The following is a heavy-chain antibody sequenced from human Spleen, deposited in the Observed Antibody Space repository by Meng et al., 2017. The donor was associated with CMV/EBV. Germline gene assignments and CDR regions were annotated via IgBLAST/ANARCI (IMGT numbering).Heavy chain of an antibody. V-gene: IGHV3-30*02. D-gene: IGHD6-19*01. CDR3: ANRVGIGVAGNG. CDR1: GFTFSDYY. J-gene: IGHJ4*02. Sequence: GGSLRLSCASSGFTFSDYYMSWIRQAPGKGLEWVAFIRYDGSNKYYADSVKGRFTISRDNSKNTLYLQMNSLRAEDTAVYYCANRVGIGVAGNGGGQGTLVTVSS. CDR2: IRYDGSNK.